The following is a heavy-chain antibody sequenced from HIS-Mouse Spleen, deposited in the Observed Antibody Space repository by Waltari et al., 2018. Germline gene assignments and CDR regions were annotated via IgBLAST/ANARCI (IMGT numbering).Heavy chain of an antibody. CDR2: IYYSGST. Sequence: QVQLQESGPGLVKPSRTLALTCTVSGVSISSVGCDWSWIRQHRGKGLEWIGYIYYSGSTYYNPSLKSRVTISVDTSKNQFSLKLSSVTAADTAVYYCAREPRIVGDAFDIWGQGTMVTVSS. V-gene: IGHV4-31*03. CDR3: AREPRIVGDAFDI. J-gene: IGHJ3*02. CDR1: GVSISSVGCD. D-gene: IGHD1-26*01.